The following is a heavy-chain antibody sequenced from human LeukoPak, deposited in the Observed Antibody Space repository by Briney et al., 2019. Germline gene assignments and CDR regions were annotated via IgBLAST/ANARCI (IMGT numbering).Heavy chain of an antibody. CDR3: ARHSRTYPALPFDY. Sequence: PSETLSLTCAVYGGSFSGYYWSWIRQPPGKGLEWIGEINHSGSTNYNPSLKSRVTISVDTSKNQFSLKLSSVTAADTAVYCCARHSRTYPALPFDYWGQGTLVTVSS. CDR2: INHSGST. CDR1: GGSFSGYY. V-gene: IGHV4-34*01. J-gene: IGHJ4*02. D-gene: IGHD1-1*01.